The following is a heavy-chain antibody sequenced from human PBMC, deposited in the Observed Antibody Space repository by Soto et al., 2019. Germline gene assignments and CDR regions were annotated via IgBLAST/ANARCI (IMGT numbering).Heavy chain of an antibody. V-gene: IGHV3-48*02. CDR1: GFTFSSYS. Sequence: GGSLRLSCAASGFTFSSYSMNWVRQAPGKGLEWVSYISSSSSTIYYADSVKGRFTISRDNAKNSLYLQMNSLRDEDTAVYYCASHMLDGLSSSGYWGQGTLVTVSS. CDR2: ISSSSSTI. CDR3: ASHMLDGLSSSGY. D-gene: IGHD6-6*01. J-gene: IGHJ4*02.